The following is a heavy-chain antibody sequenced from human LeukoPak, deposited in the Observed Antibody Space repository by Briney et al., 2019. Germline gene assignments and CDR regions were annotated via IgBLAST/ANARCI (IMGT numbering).Heavy chain of an antibody. J-gene: IGHJ4*02. D-gene: IGHD2-8*02. CDR2: IYYSGNT. CDR3: ARGERPGPDY. CDR1: GFTFSSSA. Sequence: PGGSLRLSCAASGFTFSSSALTWVRQAPGKGLEWIGSIYYSGNTYYNPSLKSRVTISVDTSKNQFSLKLSSVTAADTAVYYCARGERPGPDYWGQGTLVTVSS. V-gene: IGHV4-39*01.